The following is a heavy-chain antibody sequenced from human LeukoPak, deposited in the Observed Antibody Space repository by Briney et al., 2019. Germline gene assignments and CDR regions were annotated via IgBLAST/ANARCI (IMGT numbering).Heavy chain of an antibody. D-gene: IGHD3-9*01. V-gene: IGHV4-4*07. J-gene: IGHJ6*02. CDR3: ARGTPTTYYDILTGRLPGYGMDV. CDR1: GGSISSYY. Sequence: SETLSLTCTVSGGSISSYYWSWIRQPAGTGLEWIGRIYTSGSTNYNPSLKSRVTMSVDTSKNQFSLKLSSVTAADTAVYYCARGTPTTYYDILTGRLPGYGMDVWGQGTTVTVSS. CDR2: IYTSGST.